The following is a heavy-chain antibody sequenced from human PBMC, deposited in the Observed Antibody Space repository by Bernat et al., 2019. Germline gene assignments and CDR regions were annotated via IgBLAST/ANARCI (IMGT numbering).Heavy chain of an antibody. Sequence: QVQLVESGGGVVQPGRSLRLSCAASGFTFSSYGMHWVRQAPGKGLEGVAVISYDGSNKYYADSVKGRFTISRDNAKNTLFLQMTSLRAEDTAVYYCAKGIEYCGVNRWSNYFDYWGQGTLVTVSS. CDR3: AKGIEYCGVNRWSNYFDY. D-gene: IGHD2-21*01. V-gene: IGHV3-30*18. CDR2: ISYDGSNK. J-gene: IGHJ4*02. CDR1: GFTFSSYG.